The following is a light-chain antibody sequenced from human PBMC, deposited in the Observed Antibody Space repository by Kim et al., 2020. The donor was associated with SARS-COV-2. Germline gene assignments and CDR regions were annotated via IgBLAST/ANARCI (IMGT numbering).Light chain of an antibody. CDR3: QTWGTGIVV. J-gene: IGLJ2*01. CDR2: LNSDGSH. CDR1: SGHSSYA. Sequence: SVKPTCTLSSGHSSYAIAWHQQQPEKGPRYLMKLNSDGSHSKGDGIPDRFSGSSSGAERYLTISSLQSEDEADYYCQTWGTGIVVFGGGTKLTVL. V-gene: IGLV4-69*01.